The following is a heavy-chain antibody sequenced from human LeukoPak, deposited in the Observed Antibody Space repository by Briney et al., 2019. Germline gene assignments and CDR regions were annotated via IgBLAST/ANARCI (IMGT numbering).Heavy chain of an antibody. CDR1: GGSISSSSYY. D-gene: IGHD6-13*01. Sequence: PSETLSLTCTVSGGSISSSSYYWGWIRQPPGKGLEWIGSIYYSGSTYYNPSLKSRVTISVDTSKNQFSLKLGSVTAADTAVYYCATRAPYSSSWYDDYWGQGTLVTVSS. J-gene: IGHJ4*02. CDR2: IYYSGST. CDR3: ATRAPYSSSWYDDY. V-gene: IGHV4-39*01.